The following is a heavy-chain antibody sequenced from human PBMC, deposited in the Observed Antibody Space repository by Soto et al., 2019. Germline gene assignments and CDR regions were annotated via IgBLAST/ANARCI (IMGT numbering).Heavy chain of an antibody. V-gene: IGHV3-53*01. J-gene: IGHJ4*01. Sequence: GGALRLSYLVSGFTVNTNYMYWVRQAPGRGLEWVSAMYSGGDIHYADSVKGRFTISRDTSENTLYLRMDKLRVEDTAVYFCVSRIPSWVFDYWGQGTLVTVSS. CDR1: GFTVNTNY. CDR3: VSRIPSWVFDY. CDR2: MYSGGDI. D-gene: IGHD3-16*01.